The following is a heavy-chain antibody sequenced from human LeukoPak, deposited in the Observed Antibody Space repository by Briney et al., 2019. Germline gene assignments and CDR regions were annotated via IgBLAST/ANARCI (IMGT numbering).Heavy chain of an antibody. J-gene: IGHJ4*02. CDR1: GGTFSSYT. V-gene: IGHV1-69*02. D-gene: IGHD3-22*01. CDR2: IIPILGIA. Sequence: SVKVSCKASGGTFSSYTISWVRQAPGQGLEWMGRIIPILGIANYAQKFQGRVTITADESTSTAYMELSSLRSEDTAVYYCARVGYYDSSGYPTYFDYWGQGTLVTVSS. CDR3: ARVGYYDSSGYPTYFDY.